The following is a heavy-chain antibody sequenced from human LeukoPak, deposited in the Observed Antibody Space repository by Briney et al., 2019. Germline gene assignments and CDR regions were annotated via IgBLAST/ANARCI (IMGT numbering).Heavy chain of an antibody. CDR1: GYTFTGYY. CDR3: ARSYDSSGYYYYYYNYGMDV. Sequence: GVSVKVSCKASGYTFTGYYMHWVRQAPGQGLEWMGWINPNSGGTNYAQKFQGRVTMTRDTSISTAYMELSRLRSDDTAVYYCARSYDSSGYYYYYYNYGMDVWGQGTTVTVSS. CDR2: INPNSGGT. D-gene: IGHD3-22*01. V-gene: IGHV1-2*02. J-gene: IGHJ6*02.